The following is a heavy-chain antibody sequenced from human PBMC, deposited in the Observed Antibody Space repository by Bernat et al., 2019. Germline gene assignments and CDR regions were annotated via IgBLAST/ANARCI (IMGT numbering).Heavy chain of an antibody. V-gene: IGHV4-31*03. J-gene: IGHJ4*02. CDR1: GGSISSGGYY. CDR3: ARGIVATGYYFDY. Sequence: QVQLQESGPGLVKPSQTLTLTCTVSGGSISSGGYYWSWIRQHPGKGLEWIGYIYYSGSTYYNPSLKSRVTISVDTSKNQFSLKLSSVTAADTAVYYCARGIVATGYYFDYWGQGTLVTVSS. D-gene: IGHD5-12*01. CDR2: IYYSGST.